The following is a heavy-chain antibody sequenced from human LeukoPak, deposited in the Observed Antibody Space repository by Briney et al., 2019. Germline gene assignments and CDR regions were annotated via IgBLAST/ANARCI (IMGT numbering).Heavy chain of an antibody. D-gene: IGHD6-13*01. Sequence: ASVKVSCKASGYTFTSYGISWVRQAPGQGLEWMGWISAYNGNTNYAQKLQGRVTMTTDTSTSTAYMELRSLRSDDTAVYYCARGHRSYGSSSWFDPWGQGTLVTVSS. CDR3: ARGHRSYGSSSWFDP. V-gene: IGHV1-18*01. CDR1: GYTFTSYG. CDR2: ISAYNGNT. J-gene: IGHJ5*02.